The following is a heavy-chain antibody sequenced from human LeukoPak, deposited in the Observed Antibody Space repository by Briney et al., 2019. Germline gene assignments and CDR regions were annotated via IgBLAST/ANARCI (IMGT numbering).Heavy chain of an antibody. D-gene: IGHD3-10*01. CDR3: AKGRSYGSGNDY. CDR1: GGSISSYY. Sequence: LSLTCTVSGGSISSYYWSWVRQAPGKGLEWVSGISWNSGSIGYADSVKGRFTISRDNAKNSLYLQMNSLRAEDTALYYCAKGRSYGSGNDYWGQGTLVTVSS. CDR2: ISWNSGSI. V-gene: IGHV3-9*01. J-gene: IGHJ4*02.